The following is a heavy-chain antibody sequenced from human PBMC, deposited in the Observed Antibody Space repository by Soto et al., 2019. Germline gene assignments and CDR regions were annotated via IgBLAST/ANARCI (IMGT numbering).Heavy chain of an antibody. D-gene: IGHD6-13*01. CDR1: GGSISSSNW. CDR3: ASIAAAGYYYYGMDV. V-gene: IGHV4-4*02. Sequence: SETLSLTCAVSGGSISSSNWWSWVRQPPGKGLDWIGEIYHSGSTNYNPSLKSRVTISVDKSKNQFSLKLSSVTPADTAVYYCASIAAAGYYYYGMDVWGQGTTVNVSS. J-gene: IGHJ6*02. CDR2: IYHSGST.